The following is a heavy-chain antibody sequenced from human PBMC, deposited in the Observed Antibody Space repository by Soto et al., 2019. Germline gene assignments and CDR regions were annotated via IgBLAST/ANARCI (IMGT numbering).Heavy chain of an antibody. J-gene: IGHJ4*02. V-gene: IGHV3-11*05. Sequence: GGSMRLSCAASGFRFSDYYMSWIRQAPGKGLEWISYIDSSSGYTNYADSVKGRFTISRDNAKNSLYLQVSSLRAEDTSIYYCARDLRRNSGSYFDYWGQGTPVTVSS. CDR1: GFRFSDYY. D-gene: IGHD1-26*01. CDR2: IDSSSGYT. CDR3: ARDLRRNSGSYFDY.